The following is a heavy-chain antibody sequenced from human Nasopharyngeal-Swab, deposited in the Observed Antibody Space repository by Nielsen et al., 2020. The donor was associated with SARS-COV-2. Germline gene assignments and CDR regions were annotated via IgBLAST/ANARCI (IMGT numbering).Heavy chain of an antibody. D-gene: IGHD1-26*01. CDR2: INSDGRTT. V-gene: IGHV3-74*01. J-gene: IGHJ6*02. CDR3: ARGYSGNYYYYGMDL. CDR1: GFTFSSYW. Sequence: GGSLRLSCAASGFTFSSYWMHWVRQAPGKGLVWVSRINSDGRTTSYADSVKGRFTVSRDNAKNTLYLQMNSLRAKDTAVYYCARGYSGNYYYYGMDLWGQGTTVTVSS.